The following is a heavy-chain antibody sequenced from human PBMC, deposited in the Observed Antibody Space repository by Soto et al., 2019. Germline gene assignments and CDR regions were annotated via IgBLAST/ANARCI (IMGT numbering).Heavy chain of an antibody. CDR1: VGSFSGYY. V-gene: IGHV4-34*01. J-gene: IGHJ6*02. D-gene: IGHD3-22*01. Sequence: PSETLSLTCAVYVGSFSGYYWSWIRQPPGKGLEWIWEINHSGSTNYNPSLKSRVTISVDTSKNQFSLKLSSVTAADTAVYYCARGLGYYDSSGYPLLKERYYYYGMDVWGQGTTVTVSS. CDR2: INHSGST. CDR3: ARGLGYYDSSGYPLLKERYYYYGMDV.